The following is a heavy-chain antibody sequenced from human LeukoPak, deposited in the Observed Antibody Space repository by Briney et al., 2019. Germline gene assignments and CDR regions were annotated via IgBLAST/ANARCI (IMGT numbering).Heavy chain of an antibody. D-gene: IGHD6-13*01. J-gene: IGHJ4*02. Sequence: PGGSLRLSCAASGXTVSSNYMSWVRQAPGKGLEWVSVIYSGGSTYYADSVKGRFTISRDNSKNTLYLQMNSLRAEDTAVYYCARGRGAYMAAANDYWGQGTLVTVSS. CDR1: GXTVSSNY. V-gene: IGHV3-53*01. CDR3: ARGRGAYMAAANDY. CDR2: IYSGGST.